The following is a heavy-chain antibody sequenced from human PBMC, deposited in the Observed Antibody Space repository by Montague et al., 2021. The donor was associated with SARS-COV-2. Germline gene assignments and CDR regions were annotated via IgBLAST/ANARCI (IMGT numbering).Heavy chain of an antibody. J-gene: IGHJ4*02. V-gene: IGHV4-39*01. Sequence: SETLSLTCTVSGGSISSSSYYWGWIRQPPGKGLEWIGSIYYSGSTYYNSSLKSRVTISVDTSKNQFSLKLSSVTAADTAVYYCARKASRGITIFGVVTAPYYFDYWGQGTLVTVSS. CDR2: IYYSGST. D-gene: IGHD3-3*01. CDR1: GGSISSSSYY. CDR3: ARKASRGITIFGVVTAPYYFDY.